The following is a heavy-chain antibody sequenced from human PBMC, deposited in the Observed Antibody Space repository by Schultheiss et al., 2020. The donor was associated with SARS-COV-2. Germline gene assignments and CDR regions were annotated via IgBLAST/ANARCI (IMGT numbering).Heavy chain of an antibody. CDR3: ARGTHYDSSGYYYYFDY. CDR1: GGTFSSYA. CDR2: MNPNRGNT. V-gene: IGHV1-8*02. D-gene: IGHD3-22*01. J-gene: IGHJ4*02. Sequence: ASVKVSCKASGGTFSSYAISWVRQATGQGLEWMGWMNPNRGNTGYAQKFQGRVTMTTDTSTSTAYMELRSLRSDDTAVYYCARGTHYDSSGYYYYFDYWGQGTLVTVSS.